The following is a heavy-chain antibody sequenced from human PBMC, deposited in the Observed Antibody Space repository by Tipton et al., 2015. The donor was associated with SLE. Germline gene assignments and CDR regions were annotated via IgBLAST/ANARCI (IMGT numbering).Heavy chain of an antibody. Sequence: SLRLSCGVSGFTFSYYEMNWVRQAPGKGLEWISYISTSGTTKDYADSVKGRFTISRDNAKNSLYLQMNSLRAEDTAVYYCARGYTVIVVVADPLGMDVWGQGTTVTVSS. CDR2: ISTSGTTK. CDR1: GFTFSYYE. V-gene: IGHV3-48*03. D-gene: IGHD3-22*01. CDR3: ARGYTVIVVVADPLGMDV. J-gene: IGHJ6*02.